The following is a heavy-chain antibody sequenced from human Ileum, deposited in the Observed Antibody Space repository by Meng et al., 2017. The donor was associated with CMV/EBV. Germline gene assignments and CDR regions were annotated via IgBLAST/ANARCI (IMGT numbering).Heavy chain of an antibody. CDR1: GDSISSHSW. Sequence: LTCAVSGDSISSHSWWTWVRQPPGKGLEWIGEMHHSGDATYNPSLKSRITISVDQSNNQFSLKLSSVTAADTAVYYCARAKYWSLDYWGQGTLVTVSS. J-gene: IGHJ4*02. CDR2: MHHSGDA. D-gene: IGHD2/OR15-2a*01. V-gene: IGHV4-4*02. CDR3: ARAKYWSLDY.